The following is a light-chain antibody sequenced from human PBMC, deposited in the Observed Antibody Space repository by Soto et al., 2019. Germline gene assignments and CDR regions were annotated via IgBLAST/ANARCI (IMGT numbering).Light chain of an antibody. CDR1: QSVTAN. J-gene: IGKJ3*01. CDR3: QQYNTWPPFT. V-gene: IGKV3-15*01. CDR2: NGV. Sequence: EIVMTQSPSSLSVSPGERATLSCRASQSVTANLAWYQQKPGQAPRLLIYNGVTRATGIPARFTGSGSGRVYTLTINSLQSEDVAMYYCQQYNTWPPFTFGPGTKVELK.